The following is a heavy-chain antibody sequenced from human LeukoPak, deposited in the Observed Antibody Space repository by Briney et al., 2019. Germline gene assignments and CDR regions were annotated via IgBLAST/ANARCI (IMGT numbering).Heavy chain of an antibody. V-gene: IGHV3-30*04. CDR2: ISYDGSNK. CDR3: ARRHDFWSGYYSYYYMDV. J-gene: IGHJ6*03. Sequence: PGGSLRLSCAASGFTFSSYAMHWVRQAPGKGLEWVAVISYDGSNKYYADSVKGRFTISRDNSENTLYLQMNSLRAEDTAVYYCARRHDFWSGYYSYYYMDVWGKGTTVTVSS. CDR1: GFTFSSYA. D-gene: IGHD3-3*01.